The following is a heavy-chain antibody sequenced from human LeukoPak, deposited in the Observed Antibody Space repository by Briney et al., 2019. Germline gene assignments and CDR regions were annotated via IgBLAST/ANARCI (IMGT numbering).Heavy chain of an antibody. J-gene: IGHJ5*02. V-gene: IGHV1-18*01. CDR2: TSGYNGYT. Sequence: ASVKVSCKASGYTFTSYGISWVRQAPGQGFEWMGWTSGYNGYTHYAHNLQGRVTMTTDTSTSTAYMELRSLRSDDTAVYYCARDEARYSSGYYPNWFDPWGQGTLVTVSS. D-gene: IGHD3-22*01. CDR1: GYTFTSYG. CDR3: ARDEARYSSGYYPNWFDP.